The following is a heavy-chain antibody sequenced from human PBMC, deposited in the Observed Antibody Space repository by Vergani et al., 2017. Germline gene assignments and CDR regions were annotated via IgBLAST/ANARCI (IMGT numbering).Heavy chain of an antibody. V-gene: IGHV3-7*01. CDR1: GFTFSSYW. J-gene: IGHJ4*02. Sequence: DVQLVESGGGLVQPGGSLRLSCAASGFTFSSYWMSWVRQAPGKGLEWVANIKQDGSEKYYVDSVKGRFTISRDNAKNSLYLQMNSLRAEDTAVYYCARVVPGTTDLFDYWGQGTLVTVSS. CDR2: IKQDGSEK. D-gene: IGHD1-7*01. CDR3: ARVVPGTTDLFDY.